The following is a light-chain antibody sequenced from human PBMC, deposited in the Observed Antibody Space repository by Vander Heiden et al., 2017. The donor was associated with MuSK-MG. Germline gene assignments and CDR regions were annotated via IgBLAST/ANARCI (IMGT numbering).Light chain of an antibody. V-gene: IGKV1-33*01. CDR2: DAS. CDR3: QQYDNLNT. CDR1: QDISNY. Sequence: IQTTQSPSSLSASVGDRVTITCQASQDISNYLNWYQQKPGKAPKLLIYDASNLETGVPSRFSGSGSGTDFTVTISSLQPEDIATYYWQQYDNLNTFGQGTKLEIK. J-gene: IGKJ2*01.